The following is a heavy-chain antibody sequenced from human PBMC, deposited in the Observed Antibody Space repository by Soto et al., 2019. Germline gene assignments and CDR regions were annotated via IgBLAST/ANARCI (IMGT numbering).Heavy chain of an antibody. CDR1: CWYFISYY. V-gene: IGHV4-34*01. J-gene: IGHJ6*02. D-gene: IGHD4-17*01. CDR3: ARTTRWGLRYGMDV. Sequence: SETLPITYDVYCWYFISYYWSWIRQPPGKGLEWIGEINHSGSTNYNPSLKSRVTISVDTSKNQFSLKLSSVTAADTAVYYCARTTRWGLRYGMDVWGQGTTVTVSS. CDR2: INHSGST.